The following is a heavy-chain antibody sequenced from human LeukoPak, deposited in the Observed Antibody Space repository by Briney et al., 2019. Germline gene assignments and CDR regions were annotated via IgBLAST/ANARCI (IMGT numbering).Heavy chain of an antibody. CDR1: GYTFTGYY. CDR3: ARDRWLSVVVVPAAIASDY. J-gene: IGHJ4*02. Sequence: ASVKVSCKASGYTFTGYYIHWVRQAPGQGLEWMGWINPNSGGTKYVQKFQGRVTMTRDTSISTAYMELRSLRSDDTAVYYCARDRWLSVVVVPAAIASDYWGQGTLVTVSS. CDR2: INPNSGGT. D-gene: IGHD2-2*01. V-gene: IGHV1-2*02.